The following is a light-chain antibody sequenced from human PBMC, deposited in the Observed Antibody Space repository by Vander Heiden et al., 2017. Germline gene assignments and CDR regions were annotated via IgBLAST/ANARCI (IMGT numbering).Light chain of an antibody. V-gene: IGLV1-44*01. J-gene: IGLJ2*01. CDR2: KGA. Sequence: QSVLAQPPSTSGTPGQRGTIPCSGSSPNIGSNNVNWYQQFPGPAPKLLIHKGARRPSGIPERVSGSKSGTSASLAISGLQAEDEADYYCASWDDSLNGVVFGGGTKLTVL. CDR1: SPNIGSNN. CDR3: ASWDDSLNGVV.